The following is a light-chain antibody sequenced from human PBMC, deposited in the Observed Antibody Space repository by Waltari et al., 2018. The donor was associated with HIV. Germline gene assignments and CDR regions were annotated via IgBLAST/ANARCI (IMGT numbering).Light chain of an antibody. CDR1: SSNIGSNT. V-gene: IGLV1-44*01. CDR3: AAWDDSLNGRV. Sequence: QSVLTQPPSASGTPGQRVTISCSGSSSNIGSNTVNWYQQLPGTAPKLLIYSNNQRPSWVPDRFSGSKAGTSASLDISGLQSEDEADYYCAAWDDSLNGRVFGGGTKLTVL. J-gene: IGLJ3*02. CDR2: SNN.